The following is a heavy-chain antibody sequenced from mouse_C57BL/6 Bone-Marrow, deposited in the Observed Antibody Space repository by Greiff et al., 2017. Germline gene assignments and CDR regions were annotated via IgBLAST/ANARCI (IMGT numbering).Heavy chain of an antibody. D-gene: IGHD1-1*01. Sequence: VQLQQPGAELVKPGASVKLPCKASGYTFTSYWMHWVKQRPGQGLEWIGMIHPNSGSTNYNEKFKSKATLTVDKSSSTAYMQLSSLTSEDSAVYYCARWGFITTGGGFAYWGQGTLVTVSA. CDR1: GYTFTSYW. J-gene: IGHJ3*01. CDR2: IHPNSGST. V-gene: IGHV1-64*01. CDR3: ARWGFITTGGGFAY.